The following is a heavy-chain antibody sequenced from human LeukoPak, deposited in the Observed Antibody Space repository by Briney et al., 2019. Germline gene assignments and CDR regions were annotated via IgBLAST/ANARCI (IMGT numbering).Heavy chain of an antibody. CDR3: TTTPERWLQLILAYYMDV. Sequence: GGSLRLSCAASGFTFSNAWMSWVRQAPGKGLEWVGRIKSKTDGGTTDYAAPVKGRFTISRDDSKNTLYLQMNSLKTEDTAVYYCTTTPERWLQLILAYYMDVWGKGTTVTVSS. CDR2: IKSKTDGGTT. V-gene: IGHV3-15*01. D-gene: IGHD5-24*01. CDR1: GFTFSNAW. J-gene: IGHJ6*03.